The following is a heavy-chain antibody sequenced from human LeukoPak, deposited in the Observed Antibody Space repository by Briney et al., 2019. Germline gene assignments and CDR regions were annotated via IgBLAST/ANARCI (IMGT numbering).Heavy chain of an antibody. CDR1: GFTFSSYS. J-gene: IGHJ6*03. V-gene: IGHV3-30*03. CDR3: ARDGTLRFLEWPPYYYYYMDV. D-gene: IGHD3-3*01. CDR2: ISYDGNNK. Sequence: PGGSLRLSCAASGFTFSSYSMNWVRQAPGKGLEWVAVISYDGNNKYYADSVKGRFTISRDNSKNTLYLQMNSLRAEDTAVYYCARDGTLRFLEWPPYYYYYMDVWGKGTTVTVSS.